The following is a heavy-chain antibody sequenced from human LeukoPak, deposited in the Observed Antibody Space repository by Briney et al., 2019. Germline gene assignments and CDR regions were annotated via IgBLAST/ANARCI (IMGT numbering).Heavy chain of an antibody. D-gene: IGHD2-2*02. CDR2: ISSSSSTI. CDR1: GFTFSSYS. CDR3: ARDGNPYQLLYNDAFDI. J-gene: IGHJ3*02. V-gene: IGHV3-48*04. Sequence: HPGGSLRLSCAASGFTFSSYSMNWVRQAPGKGLEWVSYISSSSSTIYYADSVKGRFTISRDNAKNSLYLQMNSLRAEDTAVYYCARDGNPYQLLYNDAFDIWGQGTMVTVSS.